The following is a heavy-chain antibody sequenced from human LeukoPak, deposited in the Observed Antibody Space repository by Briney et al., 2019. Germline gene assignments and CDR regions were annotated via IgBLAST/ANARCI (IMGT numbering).Heavy chain of an antibody. J-gene: IGHJ4*02. Sequence: GGSLRLSCAASGFTLSSYTMNWVRQAPGKGLEWVSSLSGDTFYIYYADSVKGRFTISRDNAKNSLYLQMNSLRAEDTAVYYCARRSGSYDYWGQGTLVTVSS. CDR2: LSGDTFYI. CDR3: ARRSGSYDY. CDR1: GFTLSSYT. D-gene: IGHD1-26*01. V-gene: IGHV3-21*01.